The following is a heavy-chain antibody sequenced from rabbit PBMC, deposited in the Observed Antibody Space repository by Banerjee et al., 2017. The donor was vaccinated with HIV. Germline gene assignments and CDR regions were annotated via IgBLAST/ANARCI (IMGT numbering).Heavy chain of an antibody. D-gene: IGHD1-1*01. J-gene: IGHJ4*01. CDR2: INAITGKA. CDR1: GFSFSNKAV. Sequence: QQQLVESGGGLVKPGASLTLTCKASGFSFSNKAVMCWVRQAPGKGLDWIACINAITGKAVYATWAKGRFTISRTSSTTVTLRMTSLTAADRATYFCARAYAGGIGYYGLWGQGTLVTVS. V-gene: IGHV1S45*01. CDR3: ARAYAGGIGYYGL.